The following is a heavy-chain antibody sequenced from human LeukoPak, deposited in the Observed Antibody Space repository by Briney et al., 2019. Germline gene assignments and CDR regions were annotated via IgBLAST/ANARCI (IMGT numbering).Heavy chain of an antibody. J-gene: IGHJ3*02. V-gene: IGHV4-4*07. CDR2: IYTSGST. CDR1: GGSISSYY. Sequence: PSETLSLTCTVSGGSISSYYWSWIRQPAGKGLEWIGRIYTSGSTNYNPSLKSRVTISVDTSKNQFSLKLSSVTAADTAVYYCARRRDIVVVPAADDAFDIWGQGTMVTVSS. D-gene: IGHD2-2*01. CDR3: ARRRDIVVVPAADDAFDI.